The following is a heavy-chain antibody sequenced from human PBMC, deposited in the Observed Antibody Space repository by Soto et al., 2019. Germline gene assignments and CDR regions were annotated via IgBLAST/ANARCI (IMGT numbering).Heavy chain of an antibody. CDR1: GITFSTYA. CDR3: ARAISGYVT. V-gene: IGHV1-3*01. J-gene: IGHJ5*02. D-gene: IGHD5-12*01. Sequence: QVQLVQSGAEVKKPGASVKFSCKASGITFSTYAIHWVRQAPGQRLEWMGWINAGNGNTRYSQKFQGRVTLTRDTSASTAYMDLSSLRSEDTAIYYCARAISGYVTWGQGTLVTVSS. CDR2: INAGNGNT.